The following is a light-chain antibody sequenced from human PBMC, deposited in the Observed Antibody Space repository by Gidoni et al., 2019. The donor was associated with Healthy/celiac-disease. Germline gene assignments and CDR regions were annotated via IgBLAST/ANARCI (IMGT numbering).Light chain of an antibody. V-gene: IGKV3-15*01. J-gene: IGKJ2*01. CDR1: QSVSSN. CDR2: GAS. CDR3: QQYNSWPPYT. Sequence: IVMTQSPATLSVSPGERATLFCRARQSVSSNLAWYQQKPGQAPRLLIYGASTRATGIPARFSGSGSGTEFTLTISSLQSEDFAVYYCQQYNSWPPYTFGQGTKLEIK.